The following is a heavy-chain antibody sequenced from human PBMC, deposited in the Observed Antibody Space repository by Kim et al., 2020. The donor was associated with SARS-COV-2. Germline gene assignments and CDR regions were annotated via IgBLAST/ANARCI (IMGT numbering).Heavy chain of an antibody. CDR3: ARIATGTDWFDP. CDR1: GYTFTGYY. Sequence: ASVKVSCKASGYTFTGYYMHWVRQAPGQGLEWMGWINPNSGGTNYAQKFQGRVTMTRDTSISTAYMELSRLRSDDTAVYYCARIATGTDWFDPWGQGTLVTVSS. V-gene: IGHV1-2*02. J-gene: IGHJ5*02. D-gene: IGHD1-7*01. CDR2: INPNSGGT.